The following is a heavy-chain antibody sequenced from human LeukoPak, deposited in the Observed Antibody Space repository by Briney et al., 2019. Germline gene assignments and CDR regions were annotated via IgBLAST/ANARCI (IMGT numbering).Heavy chain of an antibody. Sequence: ASVKVSCKASGYTFTGYYMHWVRQAPGQGLEWMGWINPNSGGTNYAQKFQGRVTMTRDTSISTAYMELSRLRSDDTAVYYCARATVTTARVMYYYYYYMDVWGKGTTVTVSS. CDR1: GYTFTGYY. V-gene: IGHV1-2*02. J-gene: IGHJ6*03. CDR3: ARATVTTARVMYYYYYYMDV. D-gene: IGHD4-17*01. CDR2: INPNSGGT.